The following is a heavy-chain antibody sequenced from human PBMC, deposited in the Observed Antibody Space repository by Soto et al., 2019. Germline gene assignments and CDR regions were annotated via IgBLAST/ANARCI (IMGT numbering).Heavy chain of an antibody. Sequence: WASVKVSCKASGYTFRNYPVHWVRQAPGQKLEWMGWINGGDGRTRYSQIFQGRVTFTRDTSANTAYMEVGSLRFEDTAVYYCARDRGGRVPLASSYFYYGMDVWGQGTTVTSP. D-gene: IGHD3-10*01. V-gene: IGHV1-3*01. CDR1: GYTFRNYP. CDR3: ARDRGGRVPLASSYFYYGMDV. CDR2: INGGDGRT. J-gene: IGHJ6*02.